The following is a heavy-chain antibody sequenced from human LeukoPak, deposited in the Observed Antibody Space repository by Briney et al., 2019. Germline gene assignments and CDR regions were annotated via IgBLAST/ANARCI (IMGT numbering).Heavy chain of an antibody. J-gene: IGHJ4*02. Sequence: GASVKVSCKASGYTFTSYDINWVRQATGQGLEWMGWISAYNGNTNYAQKLQGRVTMTTDTSTSTAYMELSSLRSEDTAVYYCARGGSSYGSGSYTRNFDYWGQGTLVTVSS. CDR3: ARGGSSYGSGSYTRNFDY. CDR1: GYTFTSYD. CDR2: ISAYNGNT. D-gene: IGHD3-10*01. V-gene: IGHV1-18*01.